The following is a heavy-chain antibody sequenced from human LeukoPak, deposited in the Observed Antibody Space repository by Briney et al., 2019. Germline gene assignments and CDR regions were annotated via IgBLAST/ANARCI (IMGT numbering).Heavy chain of an antibody. D-gene: IGHD3-10*01. V-gene: IGHV5-51*01. CDR3: ARQPGAGWFDP. CDR2: INPGDSDT. CDR1: GYNFASYW. J-gene: IGHJ5*02. Sequence: GESLKISCKGSGYNFASYWIGWVRQMLGKGLEWMAIINPGDSDTRYSPSFQGQVTISADKSISTVYLQWGSLKASDTAMYYCARQPGAGWFDPWGQGTLVTVSS.